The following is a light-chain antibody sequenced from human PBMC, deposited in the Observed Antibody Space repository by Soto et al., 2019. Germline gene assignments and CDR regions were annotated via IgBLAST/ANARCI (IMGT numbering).Light chain of an antibody. J-gene: IGLJ2*01. CDR3: SSYTSTSTRVV. CDR2: EVS. Sequence: QSALTQPPSASGSPGQSVTISCTGTSSDVGAYNFVSWYQQHPGKAPKLLIYEVSNRPSGVSSRFSGSKSANTASLTISGLQAEDEADYYCSSYTSTSTRVVFGGGTKLTVL. CDR1: SSDVGAYNF. V-gene: IGLV2-14*01.